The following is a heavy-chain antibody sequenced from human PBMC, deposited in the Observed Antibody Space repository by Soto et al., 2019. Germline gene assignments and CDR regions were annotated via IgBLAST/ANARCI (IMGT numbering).Heavy chain of an antibody. D-gene: IGHD1-1*01. V-gene: IGHV3-9*01. CDR1: GFKFDYYA. Sequence: GVSRRLSWAASGFKFDYYAMHWVRQAPGKGLEWVSGINFNSANTAYAESVKGRFTISRDNAKNSLYLQMNSLRAEDTAFYFCAKDLRTRWILGNFDSWGQGTLVTVSS. J-gene: IGHJ4*02. CDR3: AKDLRTRWILGNFDS. CDR2: INFNSANT.